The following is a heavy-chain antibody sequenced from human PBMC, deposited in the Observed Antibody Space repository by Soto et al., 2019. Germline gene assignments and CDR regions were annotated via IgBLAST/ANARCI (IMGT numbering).Heavy chain of an antibody. CDR2: INAYNGNT. Sequence: VQLVQSGAEVKKPGASVKVSCKASGYTFTRYGISWVRQAPGQGLEWMGWINAYNGNTHYAQKVQGRVTMTTDTSTSTAYMELRSLRSDDTAVYYCARDPVACTDFDYWGQGTLVTVSS. CDR1: GYTFTRYG. J-gene: IGHJ4*02. CDR3: ARDPVACTDFDY. V-gene: IGHV1-18*01. D-gene: IGHD6-19*01.